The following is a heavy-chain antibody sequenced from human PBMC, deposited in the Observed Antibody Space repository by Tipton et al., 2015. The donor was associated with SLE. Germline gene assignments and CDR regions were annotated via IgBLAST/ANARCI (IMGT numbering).Heavy chain of an antibody. D-gene: IGHD5-18*01. CDR3: ARVRVDTAMGVFDF. CDR1: GYTFTSYS. CDR2: ISGYNSNT. V-gene: IGHV1-18*01. J-gene: IGHJ4*02. Sequence: QLVQSGAEVKKPGASVRVSCKASGYTFTSYSITWVRQAPGQGLEWMGWISGYNSNTNYAQKFQGRVTITTDISTSTAYMELRSLRSDDTAIYYCARVRVDTAMGVFDFWGQGTLVTVSS.